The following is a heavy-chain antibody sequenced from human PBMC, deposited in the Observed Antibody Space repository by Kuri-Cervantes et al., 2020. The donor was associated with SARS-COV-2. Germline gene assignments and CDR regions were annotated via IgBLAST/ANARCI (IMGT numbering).Heavy chain of an antibody. Sequence: GESLKISGAASGFTFSSYSMNWVRQAPGKGLEWVSSISSSSRYIYYADSVKGRFTISRDNAKNSLYLQMNSLRAEDTAVYYCARDRPSNYYGSGSSLDAFDIWGQGTMVTVSS. CDR3: ARDRPSNYYGSGSSLDAFDI. V-gene: IGHV3-21*01. J-gene: IGHJ3*02. CDR2: ISSSSRYI. CDR1: GFTFSSYS. D-gene: IGHD3-10*01.